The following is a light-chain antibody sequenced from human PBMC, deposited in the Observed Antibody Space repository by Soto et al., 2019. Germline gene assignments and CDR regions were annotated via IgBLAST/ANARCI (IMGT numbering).Light chain of an antibody. Sequence: DIQMTQSPSTLSASVGDRVTITCRASQSISSWLAWYQQKPGKAPKLLIDDASSLESGVPSRFSGSRSGTEITLTISNQQPDDFATYYCQQYNSCHLTFGGGTKVEIK. CDR1: QSISSW. J-gene: IGKJ4*02. CDR2: DAS. V-gene: IGKV1-5*01. CDR3: QQYNSCHLT.